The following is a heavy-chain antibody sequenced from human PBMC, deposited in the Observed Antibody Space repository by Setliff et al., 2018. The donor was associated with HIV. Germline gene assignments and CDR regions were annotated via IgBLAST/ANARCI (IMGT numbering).Heavy chain of an antibody. V-gene: IGHV3-30*02. CDR1: GFTFSDYG. D-gene: IGHD6-19*01. CDR2: IRNDASNT. Sequence: SGGSLRLSCEASGFTFSDYGMHWVRQAPGKGLEWVTFIRNDASNTYYADSVKGRFTISRDSTKNTLYLQMDSLRTEDTAVYYCAKTQGWHLINYWGPGTLVTV. CDR3: AKTQGWHLINY. J-gene: IGHJ4*02.